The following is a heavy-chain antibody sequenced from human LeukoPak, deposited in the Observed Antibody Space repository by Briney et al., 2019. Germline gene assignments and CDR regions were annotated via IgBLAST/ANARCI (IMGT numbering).Heavy chain of an antibody. D-gene: IGHD3-16*01. Sequence: SETLSLTCTVSGGSISSYYWSWIRQPPGKGLEWIGYIYYSGSTNYNPSLKSRVTISVDTSKNQFSLKLSSVTAADTAVYYCARSGIRFGGVTYYGMDVWGQGTTVTVSS. CDR3: ARSGIRFGGVTYYGMDV. V-gene: IGHV4-59*01. CDR2: IYYSGST. CDR1: GGSISSYY. J-gene: IGHJ6*02.